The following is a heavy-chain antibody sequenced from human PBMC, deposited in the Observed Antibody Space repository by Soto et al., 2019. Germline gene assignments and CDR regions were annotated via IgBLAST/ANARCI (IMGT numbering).Heavy chain of an antibody. CDR1: GFTFNNYG. CDR3: ARTVVTRQYDL. J-gene: IGHJ4*02. CDR2: ISRSSSPI. V-gene: IGHV3-48*02. D-gene: IGHD2-15*01. Sequence: GGSLRLSCAASGFTFNNYGMNWVRQAPGKGLEWASYISRSSSPIYYADSVKGRFTISRDNAKNLLYLQMNSLRDEDTAVYYCARTVVTRQYDLWGKGTLVPVSS.